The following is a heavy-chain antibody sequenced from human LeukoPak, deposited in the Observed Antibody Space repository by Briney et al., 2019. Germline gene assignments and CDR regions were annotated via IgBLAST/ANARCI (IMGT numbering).Heavy chain of an antibody. CDR1: GGSISSSSYY. V-gene: IGHV4-39*01. CDR3: ARRSLGGGYDY. CDR2: IYYSGST. Sequence: PSETLSLTCTGSGGSISSSSYYWGWIRQPPGKGLEWIGSIYYSGSTYHNPSLKSRVTISVDTSKNQFYLKLSSVTAADTAVYYCARRSLGGGYDYWGQGTLVTVSS. J-gene: IGHJ4*02. D-gene: IGHD3-16*01.